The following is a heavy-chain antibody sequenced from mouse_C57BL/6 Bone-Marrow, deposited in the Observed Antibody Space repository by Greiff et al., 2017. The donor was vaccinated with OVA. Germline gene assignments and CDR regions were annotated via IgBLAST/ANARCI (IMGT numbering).Heavy chain of an antibody. J-gene: IGHJ4*01. V-gene: IGHV1-64*01. CDR2: IHPNSGST. CDR3: ARPPHYYGSSYAMDY. CDR1: GYTFTSYW. D-gene: IGHD1-1*01. Sequence: QVQLKQPGAELVKPGASVKLSCKASGYTFTSYWMHWVKQRPGQGLEWIGMIHPNSGSTNYNEKFKSKATLTVDKSSSTAYMQLSSLTSEDSAVYYCARPPHYYGSSYAMDYWGQGTSVTVSS.